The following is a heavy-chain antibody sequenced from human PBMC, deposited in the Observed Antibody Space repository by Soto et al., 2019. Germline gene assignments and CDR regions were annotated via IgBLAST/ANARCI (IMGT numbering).Heavy chain of an antibody. CDR3: ARAPGYYYMDV. CDR2: NHYSGGT. CDR1: GVSISNYY. D-gene: IGHD2-2*01. J-gene: IGHJ6*03. V-gene: IGHV4-59*12. Sequence: QVQLQESGPGLVKPSETLSLTCAVSGVSISNYYWSWIRQPPGRGLEWIGDNHYSGGTNYNPSLKSRVTISLDTSKNQVLLKLSSVTAADTAVYYCARAPGYYYMDVWGKGTTATVSS.